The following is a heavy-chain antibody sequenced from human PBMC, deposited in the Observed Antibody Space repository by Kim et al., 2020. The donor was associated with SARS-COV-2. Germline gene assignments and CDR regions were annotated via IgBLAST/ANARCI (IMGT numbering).Heavy chain of an antibody. J-gene: IGHJ6*02. CDR2: IYYSGST. CDR3: ARQEGLRYFDWSYYYYSMDV. Sequence: ETLSLTCTVSGGSISSSSYYWGWIRQPPGKGLDWIGSIYYSGSTYYNPSLKSRVTISVDTSKNQFSLKLSSVTAADTAVYYCARQEGLRYFDWSYYYYSMDVWGQGTTVTVSS. V-gene: IGHV4-39*01. D-gene: IGHD3-9*01. CDR1: GGSISSSSYY.